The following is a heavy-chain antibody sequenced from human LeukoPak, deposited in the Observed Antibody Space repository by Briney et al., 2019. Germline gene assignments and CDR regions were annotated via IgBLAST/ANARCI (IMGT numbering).Heavy chain of an antibody. D-gene: IGHD3-10*01. J-gene: IGHJ4*02. CDR2: IKQDGSEK. Sequence: GGSLRLSCAASGFTFSSYWMSWVRQAPGKGLEWVANIKQDGSEKYYVDSVKGRFTISRDNANSLYLQINSLRAEDTAVYYCARERGSPPGSDFDYSGQGTLVTVSS. V-gene: IGHV3-7*01. CDR1: GFTFSSYW. CDR3: ARERGSPPGSDFDY.